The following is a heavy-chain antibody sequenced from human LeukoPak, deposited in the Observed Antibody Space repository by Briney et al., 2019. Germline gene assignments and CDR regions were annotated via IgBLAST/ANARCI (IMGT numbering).Heavy chain of an antibody. V-gene: IGHV5-51*01. Sequence: GATLKTSCKGYGYSVTTCWGDGGRPRPGQGLEKKGIIYPGDSDTRYSPSFQGQVTISADKSISTAYLQWSSLKASDTAMYFCARATWQLVSPYYFDYWGQGTLVTVSS. D-gene: IGHD1-1*01. CDR3: ARATWQLVSPYYFDY. CDR1: GYSVTTCW. J-gene: IGHJ4*02. CDR2: IYPGDSDT.